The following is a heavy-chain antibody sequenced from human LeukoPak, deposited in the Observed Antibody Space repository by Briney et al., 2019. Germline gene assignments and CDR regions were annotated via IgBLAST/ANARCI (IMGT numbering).Heavy chain of an antibody. Sequence: GGSLRLSCAASGFTFSSYAMHWVRQAPGKGLEWVAVISYDGSNKYYADSVKGRFTISRDNSKNTLYLQMNSLRAEDTAVYYCARDQVLGAPAAIRGYYYYYGMDVWGQGTTVTVSS. CDR3: ARDQVLGAPAAIRGYYYYYGMDV. V-gene: IGHV3-30-3*01. D-gene: IGHD2-2*02. CDR2: ISYDGSNK. J-gene: IGHJ6*02. CDR1: GFTFSSYA.